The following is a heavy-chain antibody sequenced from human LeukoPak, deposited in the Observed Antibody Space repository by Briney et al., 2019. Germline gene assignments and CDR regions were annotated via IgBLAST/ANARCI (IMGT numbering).Heavy chain of an antibody. CDR2: IIPIFGTA. V-gene: IGHV1-69*05. CDR1: GGTFSSYA. D-gene: IGHD5-18*01. CDR3: ARGGYSYGTSFDY. Sequence: SVKVSCKASGGTFSSYAIGWVRQAPGQGLEWMGRIIPIFGTANYAQKFQGRVTITTDESTSTAYMELSSLRSEDTAVYYCARGGYSYGTSFDYWGQGTLVTVSS. J-gene: IGHJ4*02.